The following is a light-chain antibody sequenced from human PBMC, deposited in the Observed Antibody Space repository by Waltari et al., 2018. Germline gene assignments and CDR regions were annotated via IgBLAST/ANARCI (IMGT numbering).Light chain of an antibody. V-gene: IGLV1-51*01. CDR2: DND. J-gene: IGLJ3*02. Sequence: QSVLTQAPSVSAAPGQKVTISCAGGYSNIGVKSVPWYQQFPGTAPKLLIYDNDKRPSGIPDRFSASKSGTSATLDITGLQTGDEANYYCGTWDTSLSAWVFGGGTKLTVL. CDR3: GTWDTSLSAWV. CDR1: YSNIGVKS.